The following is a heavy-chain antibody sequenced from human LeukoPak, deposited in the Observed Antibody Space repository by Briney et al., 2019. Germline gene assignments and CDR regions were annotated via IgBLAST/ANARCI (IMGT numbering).Heavy chain of an antibody. V-gene: IGHV3-30*04. J-gene: IGHJ4*02. CDR2: MSYDGSNK. Sequence: GGSLRLSCAASGFTFSSYAMHWVRQAPGKGLEWVAVMSYDGSNKYYADSVKGRFTISRDNSKNTLYLQMNSLRAEDTAVYYCTHGSMYQLDYWGQGTLVTVSS. D-gene: IGHD2-2*01. CDR1: GFTFSSYA. CDR3: THGSMYQLDY.